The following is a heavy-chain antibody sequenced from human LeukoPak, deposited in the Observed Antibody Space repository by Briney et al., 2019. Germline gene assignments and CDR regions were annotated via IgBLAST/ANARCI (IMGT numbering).Heavy chain of an antibody. V-gene: IGHV3-7*01. J-gene: IGHJ4*02. CDR3: VREEGY. CDR1: GFTFSTYW. Sequence: AGGSLRLSCAASGFTFSTYWMYWVRQAPGKGLEWVANIKQDGSHKYYVDSEKGRFTISRDNAKNSLYLQMNSLRVEDTAVYYCVREEGYWGQGTLVTVSS. CDR2: IKQDGSHK.